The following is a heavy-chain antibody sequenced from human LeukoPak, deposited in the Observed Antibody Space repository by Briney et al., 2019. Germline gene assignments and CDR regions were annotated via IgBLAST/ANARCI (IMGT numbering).Heavy chain of an antibody. CDR2: ISYDESYK. D-gene: IGHD3-9*01. CDR3: AKQGRDWLRDYYYYMDV. V-gene: IGHV3-30*18. Sequence: GGSLRLSCAASGFTFSSYGMHWVRQAPGKGLEWVAVISYDESYKYYGDSVKGRFTISRDNSKNTLYLQMNSLRAEDTAVYYCAKQGRDWLRDYYYYMDVWGKGTTVTISS. CDR1: GFTFSSYG. J-gene: IGHJ6*03.